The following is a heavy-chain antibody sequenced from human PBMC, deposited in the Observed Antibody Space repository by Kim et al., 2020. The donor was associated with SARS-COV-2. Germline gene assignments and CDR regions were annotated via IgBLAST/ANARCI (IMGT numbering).Heavy chain of an antibody. V-gene: IGHV1-2*06. D-gene: IGHD3-3*01. CDR3: AREGDFWNGYYGWFDY. Sequence: ASVKVSCRASGYIFTDYYVHWVRQAPGQGPEWMGRINRNTGAADYARKFQGRVTMTRDTSINTAYMALARLTSDDTAVYYCAREGDFWNGYYGWFDYWGQGTLVSVSS. J-gene: IGHJ4*02. CDR1: GYIFTDYY. CDR2: INRNTGAA.